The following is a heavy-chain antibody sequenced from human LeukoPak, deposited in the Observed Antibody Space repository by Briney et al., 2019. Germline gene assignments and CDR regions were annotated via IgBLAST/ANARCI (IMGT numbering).Heavy chain of an antibody. CDR3: ARSYGGFDY. CDR2: ISDDGTST. CDR1: GFSFSSSW. V-gene: IGHV3-74*03. Sequence: GGSLRLSCAASGFSFSSSWMHWVRQAPGKGLMWVSRISDDGTSTMYAASVKGRFTMSRSNAKNTLSLQTDSLTAEDTAVYYCARSYGGFDYWGQGVLVTVS. D-gene: IGHD4-23*01. J-gene: IGHJ4*01.